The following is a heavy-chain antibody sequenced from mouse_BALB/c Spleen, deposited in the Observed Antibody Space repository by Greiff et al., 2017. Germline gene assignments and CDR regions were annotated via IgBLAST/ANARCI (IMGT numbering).Heavy chain of an antibody. CDR1: GFTFSDYY. V-gene: IGHV5-4*02. D-gene: IGHD2-3*01. CDR2: ISDGGSYT. J-gene: IGHJ4*01. Sequence: EVQLMESGGGLVKPGGSLKLSCAASGFTFSDYYMYWVRQTPEKRLEWVATISDGGSYTYYPDSVKGRFTISRDNAKNNLYLQMSSLKSEDTAMYYCARGDGYYDAMDYWGQGTSVTVSS. CDR3: ARGDGYYDAMDY.